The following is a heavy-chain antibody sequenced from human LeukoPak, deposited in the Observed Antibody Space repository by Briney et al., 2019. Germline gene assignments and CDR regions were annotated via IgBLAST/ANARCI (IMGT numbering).Heavy chain of an antibody. D-gene: IGHD3-10*01. CDR1: GFTFSSYG. Sequence: AGGSLRLSCAASGFTFSSYGMHWVRQAPGKGLEWVAVISFDGSNKYYADSVKGRFTISRDNSKNTLYLQMNSLRAEDTAVYYCAKVTMVRGVIIRPPYYGMDVWGQGTTVTVSS. V-gene: IGHV3-30*18. CDR3: AKVTMVRGVIIRPPYYGMDV. J-gene: IGHJ6*02. CDR2: ISFDGSNK.